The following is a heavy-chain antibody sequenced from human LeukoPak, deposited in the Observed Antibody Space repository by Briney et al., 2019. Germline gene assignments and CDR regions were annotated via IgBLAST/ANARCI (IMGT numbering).Heavy chain of an antibody. CDR3: ARRTPGPGIAVAGSFDS. D-gene: IGHD6-19*01. J-gene: IGHJ4*02. Sequence: SETLSLICTVSPGPISSYYWSWIWQTPGKGLEWIGSVYYRGGAKYNPSLKSRVTITEDTSKNRLSLRLTSVTAADTAVYYCARRTPGPGIAVAGSFDSWGQGTLVTVSS. V-gene: IGHV4-59*08. CDR2: VYYRGGA. CDR1: PGPISSYY.